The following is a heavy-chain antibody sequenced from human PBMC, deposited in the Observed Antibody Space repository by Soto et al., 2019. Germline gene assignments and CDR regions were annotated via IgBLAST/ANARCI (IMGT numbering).Heavy chain of an antibody. CDR3: ARVGGVAARTFDY. CDR1: GGSINDFY. D-gene: IGHD6-6*01. V-gene: IGHV4-59*01. J-gene: IGHJ4*02. CDR2: IYYSGST. Sequence: LSLTCTVSGGSINDFYWSWIRQPPGKGLEWIGYIYYSGSTDYNPSLKGRVTISVDTSKNQFSLKLRSVTAADTAVYYCARVGGVAARTFDYWGQGTLVTVSS.